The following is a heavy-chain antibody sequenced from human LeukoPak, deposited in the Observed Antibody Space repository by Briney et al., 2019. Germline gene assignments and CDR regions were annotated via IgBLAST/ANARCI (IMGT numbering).Heavy chain of an antibody. D-gene: IGHD5-18*01. CDR1: GFTFDDYA. V-gene: IGHV3-9*01. CDR3: AKGGTWIQLWLLDY. Sequence: GGSLRLSCAASGFTFDDYAMHWVRQAPGKGLEWVSGISWNSGSIGYADSVKGRFTISRDNAKNSLYLQMNSLRAEDTALYYCAKGGTWIQLWLLDYWGQGTLVTVSS. CDR2: ISWNSGSI. J-gene: IGHJ4*02.